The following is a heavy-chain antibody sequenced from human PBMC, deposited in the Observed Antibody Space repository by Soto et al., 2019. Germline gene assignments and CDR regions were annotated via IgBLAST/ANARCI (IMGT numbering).Heavy chain of an antibody. Sequence: SETLSLTCAVSGGSISCGGYSWSCIRQPPGKGLEWIGYIYHSGSTYYNPSLKSRVTISVDRSKDQFSLKLSSVTAADTAVYYCAREHGDPAMYYFDYWGQGTLVTVSS. V-gene: IGHV4-30-2*01. CDR2: IYHSGST. CDR3: AREHGDPAMYYFDY. CDR1: GGSISCGGYS. J-gene: IGHJ4*02. D-gene: IGHD4-17*01.